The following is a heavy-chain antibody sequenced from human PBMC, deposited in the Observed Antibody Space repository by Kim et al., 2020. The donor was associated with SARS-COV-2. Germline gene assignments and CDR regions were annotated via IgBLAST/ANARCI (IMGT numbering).Heavy chain of an antibody. J-gene: IGHJ6*02. V-gene: IGHV4-59*13. Sequence: SETLSLTCTVSGGSISSYYWSWIRQPPGKGLEWIGYIYYSGITNYNPYLKSRVTISVDTSTNQFSLKLSAVTAADTAVYYCARGRYSSSLGADYYGMDVWGQGTTVTVAS. CDR2: IYYSGIT. CDR3: ARGRYSSSLGADYYGMDV. CDR1: GGSISSYY. D-gene: IGHD6-13*01.